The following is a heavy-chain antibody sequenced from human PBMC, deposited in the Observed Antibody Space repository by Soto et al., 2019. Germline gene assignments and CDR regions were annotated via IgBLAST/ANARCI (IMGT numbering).Heavy chain of an antibody. D-gene: IGHD3-9*01. V-gene: IGHV4-59*01. Sequence: QVQLQESGPGLVKPSETLSLTCTVSGGSISSYYWSWIRQPPGKGLEWIGYIYYSGSTNYNPSLKSRVTIAVDTSKNQFSLKLSSVTAADTAVYYCASHLPYYDILTGYYPYGMAVWGQGTTVTVSS. CDR2: IYYSGST. CDR3: ASHLPYYDILTGYYPYGMAV. CDR1: GGSISSYY. J-gene: IGHJ6*02.